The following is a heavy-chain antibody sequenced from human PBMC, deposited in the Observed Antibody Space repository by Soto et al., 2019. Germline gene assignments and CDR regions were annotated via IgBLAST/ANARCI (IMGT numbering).Heavy chain of an antibody. Sequence: QVQLVESGGGVVQPGRSLRLSCAASGFTFSSYGMHWVRQAPGKGLEWVAVISYDGSNKYYADSVKGRFTISRDNSKNPLYLQMNSLRAEDTAVYYCAKGETADYWGQGTLVTVSS. D-gene: IGHD5-18*01. V-gene: IGHV3-30*18. CDR1: GFTFSSYG. CDR2: ISYDGSNK. CDR3: AKGETADY. J-gene: IGHJ4*02.